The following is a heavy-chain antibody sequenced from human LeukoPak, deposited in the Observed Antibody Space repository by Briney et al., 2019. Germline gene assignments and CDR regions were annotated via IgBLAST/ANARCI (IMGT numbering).Heavy chain of an antibody. Sequence: GGSLRLSCAASGFSFSSYGMHWVRLAPGRGLEWVAFIPRDGSYGKYADSVKGRFAISRDNSKSTLYLHMNSLRGEDTAVYYCANIPNSFGPDYWGQGSLVTVSS. CDR1: GFSFSSYG. J-gene: IGHJ4*02. CDR2: IPRDGSYG. D-gene: IGHD3-16*01. V-gene: IGHV3-30*02. CDR3: ANIPNSFGPDY.